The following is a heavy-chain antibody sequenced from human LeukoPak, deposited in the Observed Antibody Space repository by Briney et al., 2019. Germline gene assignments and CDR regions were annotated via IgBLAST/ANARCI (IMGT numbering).Heavy chain of an antibody. J-gene: IGHJ3*02. D-gene: IGHD3-10*01. Sequence: PGGSLRLSCAASGLSVSRNYISWVRQAPGKGLEWVSFIYTGTTTFYADSVKGRFTISRDNSRNTVYLELNSLRVDDTAVYYCANLFYYGPGTYYNDIENAFDIWGQGTMVTVSS. CDR1: GLSVSRNY. CDR3: ANLFYYGPGTYYNDIENAFDI. CDR2: IYTGTTT. V-gene: IGHV3-53*01.